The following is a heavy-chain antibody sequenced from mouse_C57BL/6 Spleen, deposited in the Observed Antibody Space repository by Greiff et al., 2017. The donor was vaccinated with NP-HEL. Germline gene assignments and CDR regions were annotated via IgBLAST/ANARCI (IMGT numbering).Heavy chain of an antibody. V-gene: IGHV14-1*01. J-gene: IGHJ1*03. CDR2: IDPEDGDT. D-gene: IGHD1-1*01. CDR3: TPHYYYGSSPTGYFDV. CDR1: GFNIKDYY. Sequence: VHVKQSGAELVRPGASVKLSCTASGFNIKDYYMHWVKQRPEQGLEWIGRIDPEDGDTEYAPKFQGKATMTADTSSNTAYLQLSSLTSEDTAVYYCTPHYYYGSSPTGYFDVWGTGTTVTVSS.